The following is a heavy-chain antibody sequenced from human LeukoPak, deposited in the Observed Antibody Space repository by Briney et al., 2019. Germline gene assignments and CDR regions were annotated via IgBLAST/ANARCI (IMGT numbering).Heavy chain of an antibody. CDR2: IKQDGSEK. J-gene: IGHJ4*02. Sequence: QTGGSLRLSCAASGFTFSSYWMSWVRQAPGKGLEWVANIKQDGSEKYYVDSVKGRFTISRDNSKNTLYLQMNSLRAEDTAVYYCAKDQHSGSPTSADYWGQGTLVTVSS. CDR1: GFTFSSYW. D-gene: IGHD1-26*01. CDR3: AKDQHSGSPTSADY. V-gene: IGHV3-7*03.